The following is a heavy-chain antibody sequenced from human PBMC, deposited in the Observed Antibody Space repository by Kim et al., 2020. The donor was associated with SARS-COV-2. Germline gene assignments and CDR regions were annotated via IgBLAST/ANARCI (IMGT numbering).Heavy chain of an antibody. Sequence: NYNPSLKSRVTISVDTSKNQFSLKLSSVTAADTAVYYCARGSTVVSKFDYWGQGTLVTVSS. D-gene: IGHD2-15*01. V-gene: IGHV4-34*01. J-gene: IGHJ4*02. CDR3: ARGSTVVSKFDY.